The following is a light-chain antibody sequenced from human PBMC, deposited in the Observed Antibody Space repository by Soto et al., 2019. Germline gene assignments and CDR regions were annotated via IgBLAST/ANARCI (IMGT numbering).Light chain of an antibody. CDR1: SSNIGAGYD. V-gene: IGLV1-40*01. CDR3: QSNHSSLHASV. Sequence: QSVLTQPPSVPGAPGQRVTISCTGSSSNIGAGYDVHWYLQLPGTAPKLLIYGNTNRPSGVPDRFSGSKSGSSASLAITGLQAEDEADYYCQSNHSSLHASVFGTGTKVTVL. CDR2: GNT. J-gene: IGLJ1*01.